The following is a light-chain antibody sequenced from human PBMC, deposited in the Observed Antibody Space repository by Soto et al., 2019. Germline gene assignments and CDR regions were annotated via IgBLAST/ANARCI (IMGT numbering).Light chain of an antibody. CDR1: SSDVGGYNY. Sequence: QSVLTQPRSVSGSPGQSVTISCTGTSSDVGGYNYVSWYQQHPGKAPKLMIYDVSKRPSGVPDRFSGSKSGNTASLTISGLQAGDEADYYCCSYAGSYILWVFGTGTKVTVL. V-gene: IGLV2-11*01. CDR2: DVS. CDR3: CSYAGSYILWV. J-gene: IGLJ1*01.